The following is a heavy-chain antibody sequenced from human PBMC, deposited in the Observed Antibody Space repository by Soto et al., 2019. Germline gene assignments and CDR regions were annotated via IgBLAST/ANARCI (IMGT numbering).Heavy chain of an antibody. Sequence: GGSLRLSYAASGFTFSDYYMSWIRQAPGKGLEWVSYISSSGSTIYYADSVKGRFTISRDNAKNSLYLQMNSLRAEDTAVYYCARSSLLTVTDAFDIWGQGTMVTVSS. V-gene: IGHV3-11*01. CDR1: GFTFSDYY. CDR3: ARSSLLTVTDAFDI. J-gene: IGHJ3*02. CDR2: ISSSGSTI. D-gene: IGHD4-17*01.